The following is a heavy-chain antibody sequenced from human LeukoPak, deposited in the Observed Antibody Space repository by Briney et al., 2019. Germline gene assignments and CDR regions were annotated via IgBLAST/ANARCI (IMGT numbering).Heavy chain of an antibody. V-gene: IGHV4-59*01. CDR1: GGSISSYY. D-gene: IGHD7-27*01. J-gene: IGHJ4*02. Sequence: SETLSLTCTVSGGSISSYYWSWIRQPPGKGLEWIGYIYYSGSTNYNPSPKGRVTISVDTSKNQFSLKLSSVTAADTAVYYCARDRLGTFDYWGQGTLVTVSS. CDR2: IYYSGST. CDR3: ARDRLGTFDY.